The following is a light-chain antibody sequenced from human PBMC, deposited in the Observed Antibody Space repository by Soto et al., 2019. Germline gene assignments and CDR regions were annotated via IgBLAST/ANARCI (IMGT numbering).Light chain of an antibody. Sequence: DIHMTQSPSTLSASLGDRVTITFRASQSISSWLAWYQQKPGKAPKLLIYDASSLESGVPSRFSGSGSGTEFTLTISSLQPDDFATYYCQQYSYYSLTFGQGTRLEIK. V-gene: IGKV1-5*01. CDR1: QSISSW. CDR2: DAS. J-gene: IGKJ5*01. CDR3: QQYSYYSLT.